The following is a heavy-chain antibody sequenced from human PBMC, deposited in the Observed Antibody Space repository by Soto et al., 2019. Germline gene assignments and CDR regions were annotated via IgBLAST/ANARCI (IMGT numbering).Heavy chain of an antibody. CDR3: ARDHMVRGEDY. D-gene: IGHD3-10*01. V-gene: IGHV4-34*01. J-gene: IGHJ4*02. Sequence: QVQLQQWGAGLLKPSETLSLTCAVYGGSFSGYYWSWIRQPPGKGLEWIGEINHSGSTNYNPSLKSRVTISVDTSKNQFSLKLSSVTAADTAVYYCARDHMVRGEDYWGQGTLVTVSS. CDR1: GGSFSGYY. CDR2: INHSGST.